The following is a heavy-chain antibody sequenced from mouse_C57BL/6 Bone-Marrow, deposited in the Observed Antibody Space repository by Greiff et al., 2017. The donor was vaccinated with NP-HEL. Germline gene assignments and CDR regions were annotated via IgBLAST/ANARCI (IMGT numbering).Heavy chain of an antibody. CDR1: GYTFTSYW. J-gene: IGHJ1*03. D-gene: IGHD1-1*01. V-gene: IGHV1-50*01. CDR2: IDPSDSYT. CDR3: AKGRINTVVADRYFDV. Sequence: QVQLQQPGAELVKPGASVKLSCKASGYTFTSYWMQWVKQRPGQGLEWIGEIDPSDSYTNYNQKFKGKATLTVDTSSSTAYMQLSSLTSEDAAVYDCAKGRINTVVADRYFDVWGTGTTVTVSS.